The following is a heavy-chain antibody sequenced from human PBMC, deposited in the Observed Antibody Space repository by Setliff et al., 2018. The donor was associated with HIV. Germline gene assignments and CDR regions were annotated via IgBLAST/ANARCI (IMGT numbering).Heavy chain of an antibody. CDR3: AGGLGEAVAGGDAFDI. CDR1: GGSISSSNW. V-gene: IGHV4-4*02. CDR2: IYHSGST. J-gene: IGHJ3*02. D-gene: IGHD6-19*01. Sequence: LSLTCAVSGGSISSSNWWSWVRQPPGKGLEWIGEIYHSGSTNYNPSLQSRVSISVDKSKNQFSLKLSSVTAADTAVYYCAGGLGEAVAGGDAFDIWGQGTMVTVS.